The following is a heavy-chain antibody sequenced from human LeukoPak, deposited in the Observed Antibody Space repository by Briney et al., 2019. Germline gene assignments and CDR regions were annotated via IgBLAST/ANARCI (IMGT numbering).Heavy chain of an antibody. CDR3: ARDLSPTIFGVVILDY. CDR1: GFTFSSYS. V-gene: IGHV3-21*01. D-gene: IGHD3-3*01. J-gene: IGHJ4*02. Sequence: GVTLRLSCAASGFTFSSYSMNWVRQAPGKGLEWVLSISSSSSYIYYADSVKGRFTISRDNAKNSLYVQMNSLRAEDTAVYYCARDLSPTIFGVVILDYWGQGTLVTVSS. CDR2: ISSSSSYI.